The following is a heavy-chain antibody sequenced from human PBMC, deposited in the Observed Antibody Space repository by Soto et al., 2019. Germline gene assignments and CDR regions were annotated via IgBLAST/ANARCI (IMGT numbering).Heavy chain of an antibody. J-gene: IGHJ4*02. CDR2: IYYSGST. V-gene: IGHV4-39*01. CDR3: ARLEGLATISYYFDY. D-gene: IGHD3-9*01. Sequence: SETLSLTCTVSGGSVSSSNYYWGWIRQSPGKGLEWIGSIYYSGSTYYNPSLESRVTISVDKSKNQFSPKVISVTAADTAVYYCARLEGLATISYYFDYWRQGTPVTVSS. CDR1: GGSVSSSNYY.